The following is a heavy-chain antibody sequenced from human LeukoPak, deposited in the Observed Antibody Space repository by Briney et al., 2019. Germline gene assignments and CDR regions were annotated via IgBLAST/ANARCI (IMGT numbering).Heavy chain of an antibody. CDR2: ISSSSSYI. Sequence: GGSLRLSCAAAGFTFSRYSMNWVRQAPGKGLEWVSSISSSSSYIYYADSVKGRFTISRDNAKNSLYLQMNSLRAEDTALYYCAKSLVTMVRGVIRGYYFDYWGQGSLVTVSS. V-gene: IGHV3-21*04. CDR1: GFTFSRYS. D-gene: IGHD3-10*01. J-gene: IGHJ4*02. CDR3: AKSLVTMVRGVIRGYYFDY.